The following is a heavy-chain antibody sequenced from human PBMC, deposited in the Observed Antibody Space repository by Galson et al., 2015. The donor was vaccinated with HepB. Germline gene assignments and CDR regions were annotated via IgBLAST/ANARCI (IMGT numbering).Heavy chain of an antibody. CDR1: GFTFSSYE. CDR2: ISSSGSTI. D-gene: IGHD1-26*01. V-gene: IGHV3-48*03. CDR3: ARDAPPISGSYYPVFDY. J-gene: IGHJ4*02. Sequence: LRLSCAASGFTFSSYEMNWVRQAPGKGLEWVSYISSSGSTIYYADSVKGRFTISRDNAKNSLYLQMNSLRAEDTAVYYCARDAPPISGSYYPVFDYWGQGTTVTVSS.